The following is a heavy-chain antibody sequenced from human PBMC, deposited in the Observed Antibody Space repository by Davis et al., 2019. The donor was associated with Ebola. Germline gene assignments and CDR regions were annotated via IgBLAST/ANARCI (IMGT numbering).Heavy chain of an antibody. Sequence: PSETLSLTCTVSGGSISRYYWSWIRQPPGKGLEWIGYISYSGNTNYNASLKSRVTISVDTSKNQFSLKLSSVTAADTAVYYCARVGLDRTVVFDIWGQGTMVTVSS. J-gene: IGHJ3*02. CDR3: ARVGLDRTVVFDI. V-gene: IGHV4-59*12. CDR1: GGSISRYY. CDR2: ISYSGNT. D-gene: IGHD3-22*01.